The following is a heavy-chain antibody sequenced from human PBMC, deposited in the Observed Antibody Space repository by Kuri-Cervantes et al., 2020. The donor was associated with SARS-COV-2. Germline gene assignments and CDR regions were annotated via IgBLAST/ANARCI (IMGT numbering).Heavy chain of an antibody. D-gene: IGHD3-22*01. CDR3: AKETNYYDRSGYYYAWFDP. V-gene: IGHV4-30-4*08. CDR2: ISNSGTT. Sequence: SETLSLTCTVSGGSISGGDDYWNWIRQPPGKGLEWSGYISNSGTTYYNSSLRGRVTISVDTSKSQFSLNLTSVTAADTAVYYCAKETNYYDRSGYYYAWFDPWGQGTLVTVSS. J-gene: IGHJ5*02. CDR1: GGSISGGDDY.